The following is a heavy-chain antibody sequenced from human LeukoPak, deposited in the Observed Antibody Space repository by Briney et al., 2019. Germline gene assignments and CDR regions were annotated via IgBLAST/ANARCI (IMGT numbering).Heavy chain of an antibody. D-gene: IGHD2-15*01. J-gene: IGHJ4*02. CDR1: GGSISSHY. Sequence: PSETLSLTCTVSGGSISSHYWSWIRQPPGKGLEWIGYIYYSGSTNYNPSLKSRVTISVDTSKNQFSLKLSSVTAADTAVYYCARVSVAATRRYFDYWGQGTLVTVSS. CDR2: IYYSGST. V-gene: IGHV4-59*11. CDR3: ARVSVAATRRYFDY.